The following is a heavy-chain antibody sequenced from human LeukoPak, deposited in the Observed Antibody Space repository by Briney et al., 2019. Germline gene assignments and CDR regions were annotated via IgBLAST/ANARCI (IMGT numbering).Heavy chain of an antibody. D-gene: IGHD6-13*01. J-gene: IGHJ4*02. Sequence: GGSLRLSCAVSGFTFSSYWMSWVRQAPGKGLEWVANIKEDGSDKNYVDSVKGRFTISRDNAKNSPFLQMNSLRAEDTAVYYCARSIAAAGDYWGQGTLVTVSS. CDR3: ARSIAAAGDY. CDR2: IKEDGSDK. V-gene: IGHV3-7*03. CDR1: GFTFSSYW.